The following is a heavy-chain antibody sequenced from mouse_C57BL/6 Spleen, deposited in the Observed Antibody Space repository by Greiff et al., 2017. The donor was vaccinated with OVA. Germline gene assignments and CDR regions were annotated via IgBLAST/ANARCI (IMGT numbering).Heavy chain of an antibody. V-gene: IGHV1-64*01. CDR3: ARGLMGGYFAMDY. J-gene: IGHJ4*01. CDR2: IHPNSGST. D-gene: IGHD1-1*02. Sequence: QVQLQQPGAELVKPGASVKLSCKASGYTFTSYWMHWVKQRPGQGLEWIGMIHPNSGSTNYNEKFKSKATLTVDKSSSTAYMQLSSLTSEDSAVYYGARGLMGGYFAMDYWGKGTSVTVSS. CDR1: GYTFTSYW.